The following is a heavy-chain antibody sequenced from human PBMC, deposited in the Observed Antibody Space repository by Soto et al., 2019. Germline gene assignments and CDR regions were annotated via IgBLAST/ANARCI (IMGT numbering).Heavy chain of an antibody. CDR3: ARGYVTDYGGRNYHYYYYGMDV. J-gene: IGHJ6*02. CDR2: IIPIFGTA. V-gene: IGHV1-69*01. D-gene: IGHD4-17*01. Sequence: SVKVSCKASGGTFSSYAISWVRQAPGQGHEWMGGIIPIFGTANYAQKFQGRVTITADESTSTAYMELSSLRSEDTAVYYCARGYVTDYGGRNYHYYYYGMDVWGQGTTVTVSS. CDR1: GGTFSSYA.